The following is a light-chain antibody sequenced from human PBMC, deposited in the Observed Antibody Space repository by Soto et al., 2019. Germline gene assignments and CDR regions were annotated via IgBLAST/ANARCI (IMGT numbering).Light chain of an antibody. CDR2: AAS. Sequence: DIQMTQSPSSLSASIGDRVTITCRASQDIRNSLAWYQHRPGKIPNLLIYAASTLQSGVPSRFSGRGSGTDFTLTISSLQPEDVATYYCQQFSEYSRTFGQGTKVEFK. V-gene: IGKV1-27*01. CDR1: QDIRNS. CDR3: QQFSEYSRT. J-gene: IGKJ1*01.